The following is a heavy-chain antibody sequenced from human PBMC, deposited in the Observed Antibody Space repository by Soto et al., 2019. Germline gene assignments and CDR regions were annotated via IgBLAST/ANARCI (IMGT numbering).Heavy chain of an antibody. V-gene: IGHV4-30-4*01. D-gene: IGHD3-16*01. CDR1: GDSIGSGNKY. CDR2: IFSSGTN. CDR3: ARDPSPFDFYYPTDG. J-gene: IGHJ6*03. Sequence: QVQLRESRPGLVMPSQTLSLTCTVSGDSIGSGNKYWSWIRQAPGQGLEWIGYIFSSGTNYNNRSLKSRLTMSLDTSQNQCSLKLNSVTASDTAVYFCARDPSPFDFYYPTDGWGQETTVAFSS.